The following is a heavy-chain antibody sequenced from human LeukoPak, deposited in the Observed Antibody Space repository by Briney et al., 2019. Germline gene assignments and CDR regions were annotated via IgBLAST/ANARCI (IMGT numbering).Heavy chain of an antibody. CDR2: FYYSGST. Sequence: PSETLSLTCSVSGGSISSSTYYWGWIRQPPGKGLEWIVSFYYSGSTYYNPSLKSRVSMSVDTSKNQFSLRLSSVTAADTAVYYCATTDGREPFWGQGTLVTVSS. CDR1: GGSISSSTYY. D-gene: IGHD1-14*01. V-gene: IGHV4-39*07. CDR3: ATTDGREPF. J-gene: IGHJ4*02.